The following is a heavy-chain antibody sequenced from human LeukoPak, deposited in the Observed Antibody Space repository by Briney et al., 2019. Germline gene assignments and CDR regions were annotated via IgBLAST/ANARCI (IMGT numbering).Heavy chain of an antibody. D-gene: IGHD6-19*01. CDR1: GYTFTSYG. CDR2: INPSGGGT. V-gene: IGHV1-46*01. Sequence: GASVKVSCKASGYTFTSYGISWVRQAPGQGLEWVGIINPSGGGTSYAQKFQGRVTMTRDTSTTTVYMELSSLRSEDTAVYYCARDGSGWPSTAFDYWGQGTLVTASS. CDR3: ARDGSGWPSTAFDY. J-gene: IGHJ4*02.